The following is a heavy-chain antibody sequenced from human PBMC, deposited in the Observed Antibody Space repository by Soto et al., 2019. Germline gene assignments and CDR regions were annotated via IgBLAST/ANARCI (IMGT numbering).Heavy chain of an antibody. V-gene: IGHV3-30*09. D-gene: IGHD6-6*01. CDR3: ARDLRGSSQDKHYYYYGMDV. J-gene: IGHJ6*02. Sequence: GGSLRLSCAASGFTFSSYAMHWVRQAPGKGLEWVAVISYDGSNKYYADSVKGRFAISRDNSKNTLYLQMNSLRAEDTAVYYCARDLRGSSQDKHYYYYGMDVWGQGTTVTVSS. CDR1: GFTFSSYA. CDR2: ISYDGSNK.